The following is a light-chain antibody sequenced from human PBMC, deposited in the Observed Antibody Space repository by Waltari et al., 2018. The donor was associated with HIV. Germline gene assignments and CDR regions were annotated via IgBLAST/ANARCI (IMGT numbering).Light chain of an antibody. Sequence: EIVLTQSPATLSFSPGGRATLSCRASQSTSSSHLAWYQQKPGQAPRLLIYGASSRATGIPDRFSGSGSGTDFTLTISRLEPEDFAVYYCQQYGRSPYTFGQGTKLEIK. CDR3: QQYGRSPYT. CDR1: QSTSSSH. J-gene: IGKJ2*01. V-gene: IGKV3-20*01. CDR2: GAS.